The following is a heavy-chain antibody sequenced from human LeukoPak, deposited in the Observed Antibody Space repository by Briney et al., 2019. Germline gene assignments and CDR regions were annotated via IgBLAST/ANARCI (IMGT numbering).Heavy chain of an antibody. J-gene: IGHJ3*02. CDR3: ARVAERTWLPYDAAFDI. CDR1: GYSISGGYY. V-gene: IGHV4-38-2*02. CDR2: IYHGGST. D-gene: IGHD3-9*01. Sequence: SETLPLTCTVSGYSISGGYYWGWIWQPPGKGLEWIGTIYHGGSTYYNPSLESRVTISLDTSKNHFSLNLTSVTAADTAMYYCARVAERTWLPYDAAFDIWGLGTMVTVSS.